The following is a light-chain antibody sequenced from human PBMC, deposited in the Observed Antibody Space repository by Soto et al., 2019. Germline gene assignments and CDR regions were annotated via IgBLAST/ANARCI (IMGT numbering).Light chain of an antibody. CDR1: QSVSSN. J-gene: IGKJ1*01. V-gene: IGKV3-15*01. Sequence: EVRVTQSPAAVSVYTGERATLSCRASQSVSSNLACCQQKPGQAPRLLIYGASTRATGIPARFSGSGSGTEFTLTISSLLYADYAVCYCSQYYKCPRKPFGHGTKVDVK. CDR3: SQYYKCPRKP. CDR2: GAS.